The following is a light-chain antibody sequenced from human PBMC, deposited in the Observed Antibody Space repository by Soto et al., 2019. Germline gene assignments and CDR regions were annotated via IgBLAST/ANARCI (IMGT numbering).Light chain of an antibody. Sequence: QSVLTQPPSASGPPGQSVTISCTGTTSDIGAYNYVSWYQQRPGKAPKLIIYEVTRRPPGVPDRIFGSKSYTTASLTVSGLQAEDEADYYCSSFAGTNSFVFGTGTKVTVL. CDR1: TSDIGAYNY. J-gene: IGLJ1*01. CDR2: EVT. CDR3: SSFAGTNSFV. V-gene: IGLV2-8*01.